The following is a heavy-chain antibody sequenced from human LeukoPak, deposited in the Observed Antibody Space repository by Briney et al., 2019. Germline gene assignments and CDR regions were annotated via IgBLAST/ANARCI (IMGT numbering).Heavy chain of an antibody. CDR2: ISAYNGNT. J-gene: IGHJ4*02. Sequence: ASVKVSCKASGYTFTSYGISWVRQAPGQGLEWMGWISAYNGNTNYAQKLQGRVTMTTDTSTSTAYMELRSLRSDDTAVYYCARDVRYGSGNRYFDYWGQGTLVTVSS. V-gene: IGHV1-18*01. CDR1: GYTFTSYG. D-gene: IGHD3-10*01. CDR3: ARDVRYGSGNRYFDY.